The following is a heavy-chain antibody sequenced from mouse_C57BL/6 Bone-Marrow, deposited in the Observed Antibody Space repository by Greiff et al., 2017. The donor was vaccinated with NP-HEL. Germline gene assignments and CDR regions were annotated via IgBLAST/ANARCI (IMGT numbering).Heavy chain of an antibody. D-gene: IGHD1-1*01. CDR1: GYAFSSSW. CDR3: ARSGITTVVDWYFDV. Sequence: QVQLQQSGPELVKPGASVKISCKASGYAFSSSWMNWVKQRPGKGLEWIGRIYPGDGDPNYIGKFKGKATLTADKSSSTAYMQLSSLTSEDSAVYFCARSGITTVVDWYFDVWGTGTTVTVSS. V-gene: IGHV1-82*01. J-gene: IGHJ1*03. CDR2: IYPGDGDP.